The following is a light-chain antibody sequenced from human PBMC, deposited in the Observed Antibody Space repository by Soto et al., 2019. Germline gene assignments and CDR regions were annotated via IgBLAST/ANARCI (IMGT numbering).Light chain of an antibody. CDR3: QQRSNWLLT. V-gene: IGKV3-11*01. Sequence: EIVLTQSPATLSLSPGERATLSCRASQSVSSYLAWYQQKPGQAPRLLIYDASNRATDIPARFSGSGSGTEFTLTISSLEPEDFAVSYCQQRSNWLLTFGGGTKVEIK. CDR1: QSVSSY. J-gene: IGKJ4*01. CDR2: DAS.